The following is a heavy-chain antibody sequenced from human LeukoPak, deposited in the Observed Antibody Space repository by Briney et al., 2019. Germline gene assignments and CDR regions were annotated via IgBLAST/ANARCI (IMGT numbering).Heavy chain of an antibody. Sequence: GGSLRLSCAASGFTFSTYWMHWVRQAPGKGLEWVAVISYDGSNKYYADSVKGRFTISRDNSKNTLYLQMNSLRAEDTAVYYCAREFGGIAAVDYWGQGTLVTVSS. D-gene: IGHD6-13*01. CDR3: AREFGGIAAVDY. J-gene: IGHJ4*02. V-gene: IGHV3-30*03. CDR2: ISYDGSNK. CDR1: GFTFSTYW.